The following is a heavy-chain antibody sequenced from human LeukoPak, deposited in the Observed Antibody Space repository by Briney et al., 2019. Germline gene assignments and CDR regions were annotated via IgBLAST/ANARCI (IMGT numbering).Heavy chain of an antibody. Sequence: SETLSLTCTVSGGSISSYYWSWIRQPPGKGLEWIGYIYYSGSTYYNPSLKSRVTISVDTSKNQFSLKLSSVTAADTAVYYCARERNAPAYYYDSSGSGGAFDIWGQGTMVTVSS. CDR3: ARERNAPAYYYDSSGSGGAFDI. J-gene: IGHJ3*02. CDR1: GGSISSYY. CDR2: IYYSGST. D-gene: IGHD3-22*01. V-gene: IGHV4-59*12.